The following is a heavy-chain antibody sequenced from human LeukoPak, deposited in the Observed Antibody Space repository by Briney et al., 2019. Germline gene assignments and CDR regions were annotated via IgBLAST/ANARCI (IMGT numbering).Heavy chain of an antibody. CDR2: ISSSGSTI. V-gene: IGHV3-48*03. Sequence: TGGSLRLSCAASGFTFSSYEVNWVRQAPGKGLEWVSYISSSGSTIYYADSVKGRFTISRDNAKNSLYLQMNSLRAEDTAVYYCARDRSGYSSSRTAFDIWGQGTMVTVSS. J-gene: IGHJ3*02. CDR1: GFTFSSYE. D-gene: IGHD6-13*01. CDR3: ARDRSGYSSSRTAFDI.